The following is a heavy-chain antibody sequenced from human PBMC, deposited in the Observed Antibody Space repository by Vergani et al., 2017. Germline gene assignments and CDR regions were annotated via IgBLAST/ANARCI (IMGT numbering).Heavy chain of an antibody. D-gene: IGHD3-22*01. V-gene: IGHV3-23*01. J-gene: IGHJ4*02. CDR2: ISGSGGST. CDR1: GFTFSSYA. CDR3: AKTVPYDDDSSGYLAYFDY. Sequence: EVQLLESGGGLVQPGGSLRLSCAASGFTFSSYAMSWVRQAPGKGLEWVSAISGSGGSTYYADSVKGRFTISRDNSKNTLYLQMNSLRAEDTAVYYCAKTVPYDDDSSGYLAYFDYWGEGTLVTVSS.